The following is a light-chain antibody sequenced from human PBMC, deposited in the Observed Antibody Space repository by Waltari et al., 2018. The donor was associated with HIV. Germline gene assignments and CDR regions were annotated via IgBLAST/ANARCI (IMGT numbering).Light chain of an antibody. J-gene: IGKJ1*01. CDR3: QQYGRSPWT. Sequence: EIVLTQSPGTLSLSPGERATLSCRASQSVRGNYLAWYQEKPGQAPRLLIHGASSRATGIPDRFSGSGSGTDFTLTISRLEPEDFAVYYCQQYGRSPWTFGQGTKVEIK. CDR2: GAS. CDR1: QSVRGNY. V-gene: IGKV3-20*01.